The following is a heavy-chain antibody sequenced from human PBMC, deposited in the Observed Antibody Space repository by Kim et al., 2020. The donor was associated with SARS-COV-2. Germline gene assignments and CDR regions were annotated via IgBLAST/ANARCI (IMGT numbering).Heavy chain of an antibody. CDR1: GGSISSYY. V-gene: IGHV4-59*01. J-gene: IGHJ4*02. CDR3: ARGNSYYYDSSGYWVIDY. CDR2: IYYSGST. Sequence: SETLSLTCTVSGGSISSYYWNWIRQPPGKGLEWIGYIYYSGSTNYNPSLKSRVTISVDTSKNQFSLKLSSVTAAHTAIYYCARGNSYYYDSSGYWVIDYWGQGTLVTVSS. D-gene: IGHD3-22*01.